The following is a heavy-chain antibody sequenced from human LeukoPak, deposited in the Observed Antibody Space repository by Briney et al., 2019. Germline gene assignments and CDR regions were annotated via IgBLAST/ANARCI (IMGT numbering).Heavy chain of an antibody. D-gene: IGHD1-1*01. CDR1: GFTFSSYD. CDR2: IGTAGDT. Sequence: GGSLRLSCAASGFTFSSYDMHWVRQATGKGLEWVSAIGTAGDTYYPGSVKGRFTISRENTKNSLYLQMNSLRAGDTAVYYCARGQRLGAFDIWGQGTMVTVSS. J-gene: IGHJ3*02. V-gene: IGHV3-13*01. CDR3: ARGQRLGAFDI.